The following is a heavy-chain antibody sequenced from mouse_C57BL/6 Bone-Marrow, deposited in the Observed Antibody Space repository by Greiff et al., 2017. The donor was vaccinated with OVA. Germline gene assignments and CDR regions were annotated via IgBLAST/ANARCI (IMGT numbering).Heavy chain of an antibody. V-gene: IGHV1-15*01. D-gene: IGHD2-5*01. CDR1: GYTFTDYE. CDR2: IDPETGGT. J-gene: IGHJ2*01. Sequence: VQLQQSGAELVRPGASVTLSCKASGYTFTDYEMHWVKQTPVHGLEWIGAIDPETGGTAYNQKFKGKAILTADKSSSTAYMELRSLTSEDSAVYYCTRTYYSNYVRLDYWGQGTTLTVSS. CDR3: TRTYYSNYVRLDY.